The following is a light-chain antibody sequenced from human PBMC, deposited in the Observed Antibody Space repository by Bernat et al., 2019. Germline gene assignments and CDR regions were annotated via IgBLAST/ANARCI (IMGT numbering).Light chain of an antibody. CDR1: QSPSDW. Sequence: DIQMTQSPSTLSASVGDRVTITCRASQSPSDWLAWYQQKPGKAPKLLIYRASSLESGVPSRFSGSGSGTDFTRTISSLQPDDFATYYCQHYKNYPWTFGQGTKVEI. V-gene: IGKV1-5*03. J-gene: IGKJ1*01. CDR3: QHYKNYPWT. CDR2: RAS.